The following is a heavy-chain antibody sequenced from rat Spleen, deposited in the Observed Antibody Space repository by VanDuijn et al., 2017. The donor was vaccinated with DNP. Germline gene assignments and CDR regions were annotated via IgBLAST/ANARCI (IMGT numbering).Heavy chain of an antibody. D-gene: IGHD1-1*01. CDR2: INYSGRN. CDR1: DYSITNNY. J-gene: IGHJ4*01. Sequence: EVQLQESGPGLVKPSQSLSLTCSVTDYSITNNYWGWIRKFPGNEMEWIGHINYSGRNSYNPSLKSRISITRDTSKNQFFLQLNSVTTEDTATYFCARGYSGGMDAWGQGTSVTVSS. CDR3: ARGYSGGMDA. V-gene: IGHV3-1*01.